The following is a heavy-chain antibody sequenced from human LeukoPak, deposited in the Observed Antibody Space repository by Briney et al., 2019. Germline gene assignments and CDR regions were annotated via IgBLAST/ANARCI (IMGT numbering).Heavy chain of an antibody. CDR2: INHSGST. Sequence: SETLSLTCAVYGGSFSGYYWSWIRQPPGKGLEWIGEINHSGSTNYNPSLKSRVTISVDTSKNQFSLKLSSVTAADTAVYYCARNYYDYYYLDVWGKGTTVTVSS. J-gene: IGHJ6*03. CDR1: GGSFSGYY. CDR3: ARNYYDYYYLDV. V-gene: IGHV4-34*01.